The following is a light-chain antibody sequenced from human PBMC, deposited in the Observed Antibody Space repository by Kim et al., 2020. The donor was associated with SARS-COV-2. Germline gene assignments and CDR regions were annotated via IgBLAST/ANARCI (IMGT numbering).Light chain of an antibody. J-gene: IGLJ1*01. CDR1: SSNIGAGYD. V-gene: IGLV1-40*01. CDR3: QSYDSSLSVLYV. CDR2: GNS. Sequence: VTISCAGSSSNIGAGYDVHWYQQLPGTAAKLLIYGNSNRPSGVPDRFSGSKSGTSASLAITGLQAEDEADYYCQSYDSSLSVLYVFGTGTKVTVL.